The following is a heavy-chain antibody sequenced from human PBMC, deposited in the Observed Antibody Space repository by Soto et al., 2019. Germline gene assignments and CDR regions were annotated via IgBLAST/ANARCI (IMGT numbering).Heavy chain of an antibody. Sequence: SETLSLTCAVSGGSISSSDWWSWVRQPPGKGLEWIGEIYHSGSTNYNPSLKSRVTISVDKSKNQFSLKLSSVTAADTAVYYCARFNSGSYYEAFDIWGQGTMVTVSS. CDR1: GGSISSSDW. D-gene: IGHD1-26*01. CDR2: IYHSGST. J-gene: IGHJ3*02. V-gene: IGHV4-4*02. CDR3: ARFNSGSYYEAFDI.